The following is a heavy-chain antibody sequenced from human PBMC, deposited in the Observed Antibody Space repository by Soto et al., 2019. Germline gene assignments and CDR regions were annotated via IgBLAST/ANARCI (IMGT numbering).Heavy chain of an antibody. D-gene: IGHD3-10*01. Sequence: QVQLVESGGGVVQPGRSLRLSCAASGFPFTTYGMHWVREGPGKGLEWVAVISYDGSNKYYADSVKGRFTISRDNSKNTLYLQMNRLSPEDTALYYCVGGQYYFDYRGQGTLVTVSS. V-gene: IGHV3-30*03. CDR1: GFPFTTYG. CDR2: ISYDGSNK. J-gene: IGHJ4*02. CDR3: VGGQYYFDY.